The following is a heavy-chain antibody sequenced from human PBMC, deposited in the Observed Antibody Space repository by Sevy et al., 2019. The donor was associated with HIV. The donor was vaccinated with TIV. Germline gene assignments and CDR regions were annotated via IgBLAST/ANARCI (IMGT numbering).Heavy chain of an antibody. CDR3: AGENAWGRGYS. CDR1: GGSITSLY. CDR2: IYYNGHI. V-gene: IGHV4-59*08. Sequence: SETLSLTCTVSGGSITSLYWNWIRQPPGKGLEWIANIYYNGHINYNPSLTSRVTLSLDTSKNQFSLRLSSVTAADTAMYYCAGENAWGRGYSWGQGTLVTVSS. J-gene: IGHJ4*02. D-gene: IGHD1-26*01.